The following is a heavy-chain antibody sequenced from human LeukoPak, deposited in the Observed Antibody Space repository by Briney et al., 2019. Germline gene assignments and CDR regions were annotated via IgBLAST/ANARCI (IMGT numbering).Heavy chain of an antibody. D-gene: IGHD3-10*01. CDR1: GFTFSGSA. CDR3: TSHTGPDDY. CDR2: IRSKANSYAT. V-gene: IGHV3-73*01. J-gene: IGHJ4*02. Sequence: GGSLRLSCAASGFTFSGSAMHWVRQASGKGLELVGRIRSKANSYATAYAASVKGRFTISRDDSKNTAYLQMNSLKTEDTAVYYCTSHTGPDDYWGQGTLVTVSS.